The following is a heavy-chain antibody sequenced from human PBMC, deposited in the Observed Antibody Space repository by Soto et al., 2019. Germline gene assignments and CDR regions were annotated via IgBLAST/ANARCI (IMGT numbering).Heavy chain of an antibody. V-gene: IGHV3-53*02. CDR1: GFTVSSNY. Sequence: EVQLVETGGGLIQPGGSLRLSCAASGFTVSSNYMSWVRQAPGKGLEWVSVIYSGGSTYYADSVKGRFTISRDNSKNTLYLKRNSLRPEDTAVYYWARDGAAADHYYSGMDVWGQGTTFTVSS. D-gene: IGHD2-2*01. J-gene: IGHJ6*02. CDR3: ARDGAAADHYYSGMDV. CDR2: IYSGGST.